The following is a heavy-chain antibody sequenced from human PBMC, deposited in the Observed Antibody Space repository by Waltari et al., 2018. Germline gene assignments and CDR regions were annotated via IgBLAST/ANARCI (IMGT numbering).Heavy chain of an antibody. D-gene: IGHD1-1*01. CDR1: GGSISSSSYY. J-gene: IGHJ4*02. CDR2: IYYSGST. CDR3: ARDTMTYYFDY. Sequence: QLQLQESGPGLVKPSETLSLTCTVSGGSISSSSYYWGWLRQPPGKGLEWIGSIYYSGSTYYNPSLKSRVTISVDTSKNQFSLKLSSVTAADTAVYYCARDTMTYYFDYWGQGTLVTVSS. V-gene: IGHV4-39*07.